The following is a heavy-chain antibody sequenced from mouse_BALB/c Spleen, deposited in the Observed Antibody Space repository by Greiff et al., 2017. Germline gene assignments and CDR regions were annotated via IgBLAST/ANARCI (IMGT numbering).Heavy chain of an antibody. CDR3: ARDVGLRRVFAY. D-gene: IGHD2-2*01. CDR2: ISDGGSYT. J-gene: IGHJ3*01. Sequence: EVQVVESGGGLVKPGGSLKLSCAASGFTFSDYYMYWVRQTPEKRLEWVATISDGGSYTYYPDSVKGRFTISRDNAKNNLYLQMSSLKSEDTAMYYCARDVGLRRVFAYWGQGTLVTVSA. V-gene: IGHV5-4*02. CDR1: GFTFSDYY.